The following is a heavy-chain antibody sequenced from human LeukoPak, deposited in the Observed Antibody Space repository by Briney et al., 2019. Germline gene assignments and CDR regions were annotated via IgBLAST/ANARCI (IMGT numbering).Heavy chain of an antibody. CDR3: ARASHYYDSSGYYVFDY. V-gene: IGHV1-2*02. CDR1: GYTFTGYY. CDR2: INPNSGGT. D-gene: IGHD3-22*01. J-gene: IGHJ4*02. Sequence: ASAKVSCKASGYTFTGYYMHWVRQAPGQGLEWMGWINPNSGGTNYAQKFQGRVTMTRDTSISTAYMELSRLRSDDTAVYYCARASHYYDSSGYYVFDYWGQGTLVTVSS.